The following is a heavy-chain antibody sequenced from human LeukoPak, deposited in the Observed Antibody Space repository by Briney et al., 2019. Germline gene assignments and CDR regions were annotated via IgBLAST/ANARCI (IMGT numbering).Heavy chain of an antibody. CDR3: ARGGSHSGATAKLEN. J-gene: IGHJ4*02. V-gene: IGHV4-59*01. Sequence: SETLSLTCTASGASISSYYWNWIRQPPGKGLEWIGNIYHSGSTNYNPSLKSRVTISVDTSKNQFSLKLNSVTAADTAMYYCARGGSHSGATAKLENWGQGTLITVSS. CDR2: IYHSGST. D-gene: IGHD1-26*01. CDR1: GASISSYY.